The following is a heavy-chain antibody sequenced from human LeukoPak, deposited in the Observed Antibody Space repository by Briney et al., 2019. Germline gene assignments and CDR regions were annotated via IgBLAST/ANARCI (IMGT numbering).Heavy chain of an antibody. Sequence: GGSLRLSCAASGFIFSSYGMHWVRQAPGKGLEWVAFIRYDGSNKYYADSVKGRFTISRDNSKNTLYRQMNSLRAEDTAVYYCAKDTLSSSCDYWGQGTLVTVSS. V-gene: IGHV3-30*02. CDR1: GFIFSSYG. D-gene: IGHD6-6*01. CDR2: IRYDGSNK. J-gene: IGHJ4*02. CDR3: AKDTLSSSCDY.